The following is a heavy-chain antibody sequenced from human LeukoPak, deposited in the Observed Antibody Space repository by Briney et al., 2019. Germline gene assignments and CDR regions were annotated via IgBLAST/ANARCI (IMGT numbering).Heavy chain of an antibody. CDR2: IYYSGST. J-gene: IGHJ4*02. CDR1: GGSISSYY. V-gene: IGHV4-59*01. D-gene: IGHD5-18*01. CDR3: ARSEGYSYGPGPGFADY. Sequence: KTSETLSLTCTVSGGSISSYYWSWIRQPPGKGLEWIGYIYYSGSTNYNPSLKSRVTISVDTSKNQFSLKLSSVTAADTAVYYCARSEGYSYGPGPGFADYWGQGTLVTVSS.